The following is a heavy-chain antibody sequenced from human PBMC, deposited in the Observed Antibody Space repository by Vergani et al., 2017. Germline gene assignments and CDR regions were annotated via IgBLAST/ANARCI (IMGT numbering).Heavy chain of an antibody. Sequence: QMQLVQSGPEVKKPGTSVKVSCKASGFTFTSSAMQWVRQARGQRLEWIGWIVVGSGNTNYAQKFQGRVTMTRDTSTSTVYMELSSLRSEDTAVYYCARDSRYCSSTSCYVGRDWFDPWGQGTLVTVSS. V-gene: IGHV1-58*02. CDR3: ARDSRYCSSTSCYVGRDWFDP. D-gene: IGHD2-2*01. CDR2: IVVGSGNT. J-gene: IGHJ5*02. CDR1: GFTFTSSA.